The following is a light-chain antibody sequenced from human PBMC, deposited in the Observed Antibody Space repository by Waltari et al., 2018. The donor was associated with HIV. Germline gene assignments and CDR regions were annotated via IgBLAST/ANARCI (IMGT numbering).Light chain of an antibody. Sequence: QSVLTQPPSASGTPGQRITISCSGSSSNIGSNYVYWYQQLPGTAPKLLIYRNNQRPSVVPDRFSGSKSVTSASLAISGLRSEDEADYYCATWDDTLSGHVVFGGGTKLNVL. CDR2: RNN. V-gene: IGLV1-47*01. CDR1: SSNIGSNY. CDR3: ATWDDTLSGHVV. J-gene: IGLJ2*01.